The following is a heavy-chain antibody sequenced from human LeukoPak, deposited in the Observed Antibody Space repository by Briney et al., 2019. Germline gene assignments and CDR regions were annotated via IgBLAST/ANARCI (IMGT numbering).Heavy chain of an antibody. Sequence: ASVKVSCKASGGTFSSNAITWVRQAPGQGLEWMGRIIPIFGTSKNAQKFQGRVTISADKSTSTAYMELSSLRSEDTAVYYCAAGWGAAVGGFDPWGQGTLVTVSS. CDR2: IIPIFGTS. CDR3: AAGWGAAVGGFDP. J-gene: IGHJ5*02. V-gene: IGHV1-69*06. D-gene: IGHD6-13*01. CDR1: GGTFSSNA.